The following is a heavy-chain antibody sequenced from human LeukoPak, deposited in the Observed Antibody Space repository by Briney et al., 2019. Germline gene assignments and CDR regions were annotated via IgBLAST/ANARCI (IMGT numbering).Heavy chain of an antibody. CDR1: GFTVSRHY. J-gene: IGHJ4*02. CDR3: AKRGVVIRVILVGLHKEAYYFDS. CDR2: IDNGGSDIT. V-gene: IGHV3-53*01. Sequence: GGSLRLSCAASGFTVSRHYMAWVRQAPGKGLEWVSVIDNGGSDITNYADSVKGRFTISRDNSKNTLYLQMNSLRAEDTAVYFCAKRGVVIRVILVGLHKEAYYFDSWGQGALVTVSS. D-gene: IGHD3-22*01.